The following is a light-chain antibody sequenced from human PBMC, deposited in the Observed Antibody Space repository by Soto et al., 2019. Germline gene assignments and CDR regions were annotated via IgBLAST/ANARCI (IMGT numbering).Light chain of an antibody. J-gene: IGLJ1*01. Sequence: QSALTQPRSVSGSPGQSVTISCAGTSSDIGTYNYVSRYQQHPGKAPKLIIYDVNKRPSGVPDRFSGSKSGNTASLTISGLQAEDEADYYCCSFAASYTFXFGIGTKVTV. CDR3: CSFAASYTFX. CDR2: DVN. V-gene: IGLV2-11*01. CDR1: SSDIGTYNY.